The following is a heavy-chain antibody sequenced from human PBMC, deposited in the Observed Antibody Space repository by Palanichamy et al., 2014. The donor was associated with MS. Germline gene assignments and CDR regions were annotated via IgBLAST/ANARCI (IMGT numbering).Heavy chain of an antibody. Sequence: EVQLLESGGGLVQPGGSLRLSCAASGFAFSSCDMTWVRQAPGRGWSGSHLFIVMTRAHTTQAPVKGRFTISRDLSKNTVYLQMNTLRAEDTAMYYCAKLDCSGGSCLHYWGQGTLVTVSS. CDR2: FIVMTRA. J-gene: IGHJ4*02. D-gene: IGHD2-15*01. CDR3: AKLDCSGGSCLHY. CDR1: GFAFSSCD. V-gene: IGHV3-23*01.